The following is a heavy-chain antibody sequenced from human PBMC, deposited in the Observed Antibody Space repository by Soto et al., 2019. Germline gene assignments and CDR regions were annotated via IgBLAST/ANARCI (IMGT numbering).Heavy chain of an antibody. J-gene: IGHJ5*01. CDR3: ARDILSGGAYPDS. Sequence: XESLLLSCAASGFTFSTYTMNWVRQAPGKGLEWISSISSGSSYIYYAGSVKGRFTISRDNAKNSLFLQMNSLRADDTAVYYCARDILSGGAYPDSWGQGTKVTVSS. CDR2: ISSGSSYI. V-gene: IGHV3-21*01. CDR1: GFTFSTYT. D-gene: IGHD3-10*01.